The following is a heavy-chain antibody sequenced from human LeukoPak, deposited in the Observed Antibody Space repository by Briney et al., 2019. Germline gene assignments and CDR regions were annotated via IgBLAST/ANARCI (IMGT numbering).Heavy chain of an antibody. CDR3: ARQYYDYVWGSYRFGLVP. V-gene: IGHV4-4*09. CDR2: IYTSGST. D-gene: IGHD3-16*02. CDR1: GGSISSYY. J-gene: IGHJ5*02. Sequence: SSETLSLTCTVSGGSISSYYWSWIRQPPGKGLEWIGYIYTSGSTNYNPSLKSRVTISVDTSKNQFSLKLSSVTAADTAVYYCARQYYDYVWGSYRFGLVPWGQGTLVTVSS.